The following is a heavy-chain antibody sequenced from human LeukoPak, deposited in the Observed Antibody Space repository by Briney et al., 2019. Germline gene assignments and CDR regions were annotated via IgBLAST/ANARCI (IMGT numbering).Heavy chain of an antibody. CDR2: IYSDGRA. D-gene: IGHD5-24*01. CDR3: ATDGYIYFQY. Sequence: PGGSLRLSCAASEFTVSSNFMSWVRQAPGKGLEWVSLIYSDGRAYYADSVKGRFTISRDNSKNTLYLEMNSLRPEDTAVYYCATDGYIYFQYWGQGTLVTVSS. CDR1: EFTVSSNF. J-gene: IGHJ4*02. V-gene: IGHV3-53*01.